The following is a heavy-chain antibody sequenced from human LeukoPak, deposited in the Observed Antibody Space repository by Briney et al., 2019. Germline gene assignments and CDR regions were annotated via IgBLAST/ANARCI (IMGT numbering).Heavy chain of an antibody. J-gene: IGHJ4*02. Sequence: PGRSLTLSCAASRSSFSSYCMQWVRQPPAKGRGWVAVVSKDGRSIYYANPVKGRFTNTRDNSKNTLYLQVNSLRTEDTAVYSCAREACSGSCHSDYFDYWGLGTLVTVSS. V-gene: IGHV3-30*03. CDR3: AREACSGSCHSDYFDY. CDR2: VSKDGRSI. CDR1: RSSFSSYC. D-gene: IGHD2-15*01.